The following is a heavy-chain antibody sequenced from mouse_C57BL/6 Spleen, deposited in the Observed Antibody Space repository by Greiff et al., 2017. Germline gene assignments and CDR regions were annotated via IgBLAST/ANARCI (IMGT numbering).Heavy chain of an antibody. J-gene: IGHJ2*01. Sequence: QVQLQQPGAELVKPGASVKMSCKASGYTFTSYWITWVKQRPGQGLEWIGDIYPGSGSTNYNEKFKSKATLTVDTSSSPAYMQLSSLTSEDSAVYYCARSGIYYGNVFDYWGQGTTLTVSA. D-gene: IGHD2-1*01. CDR3: ARSGIYYGNVFDY. CDR2: IYPGSGST. V-gene: IGHV1-55*01. CDR1: GYTFTSYW.